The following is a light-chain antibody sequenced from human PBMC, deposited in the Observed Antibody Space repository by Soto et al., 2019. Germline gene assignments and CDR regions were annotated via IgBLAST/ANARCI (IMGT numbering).Light chain of an antibody. CDR2: AAS. CDR3: QQSYSTPWT. V-gene: IGKV1-39*01. CDR1: QSIISY. Sequence: DLQMTQSPSSLSASVGDRVTITGRASQSIISYLNWYQQKPGKAPKLLIYAASSLQSGVPSRFSGSGSGTDFSLTISSLQPEDFATYYCQQSYSTPWTFGQGTKVDIK. J-gene: IGKJ1*01.